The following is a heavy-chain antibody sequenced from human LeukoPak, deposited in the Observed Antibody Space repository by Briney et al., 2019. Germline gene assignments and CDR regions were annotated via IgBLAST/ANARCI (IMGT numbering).Heavy chain of an antibody. J-gene: IGHJ6*03. CDR1: GFTVSSNY. Sequence: GGSLRPSCAASGFTVSSNYMSWVRQAPGKGLEWVSVIYSGGSTYYADSVKGRFTTSRDNSKNTLYLQMNSLRAEDTAVYYCARVLSRGYSGYDLWNYYYYYMDVWGKGTTVTVSS. CDR3: ARVLSRGYSGYDLWNYYYYYMDV. V-gene: IGHV3-53*01. D-gene: IGHD5-12*01. CDR2: IYSGGST.